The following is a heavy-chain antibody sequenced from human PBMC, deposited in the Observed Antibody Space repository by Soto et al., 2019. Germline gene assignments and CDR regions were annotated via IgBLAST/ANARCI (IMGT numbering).Heavy chain of an antibody. CDR2: ITANGATT. J-gene: IGHJ4*02. CDR1: GFTFSTYA. Sequence: GGSLRLSCAASGFTFSTYAMSWVRQAPGKGLEWVSAITANGATTYYADSVRGRFAISRDNSKNTLYLQMNSLRADDTALYYCTKRSDGGSGEDHWGQGILVTVSS. V-gene: IGHV3-23*01. CDR3: TKRSDGGSGEDH. D-gene: IGHD5-18*01.